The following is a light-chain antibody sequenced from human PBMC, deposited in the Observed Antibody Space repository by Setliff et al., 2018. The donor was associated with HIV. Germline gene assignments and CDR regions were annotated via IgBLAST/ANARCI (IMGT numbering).Light chain of an antibody. V-gene: IGLV2-23*02. CDR1: ASNIGTYNL. CDR3: CSYAGGSPPVV. Sequence: LTQPASVSESPGQSITISCTGSASNIGTYNLVSRYRQHPGKAPQLLIFEVSERPSGVSSRFSGSKSGNTASLTISGIQADDEGDYYCCSYAGGSPPVVFGGGTKVTVL. J-gene: IGLJ2*01. CDR2: EVS.